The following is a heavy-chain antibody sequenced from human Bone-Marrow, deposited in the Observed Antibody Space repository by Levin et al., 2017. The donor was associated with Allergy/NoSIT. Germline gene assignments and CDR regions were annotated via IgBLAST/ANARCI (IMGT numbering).Heavy chain of an antibody. J-gene: IGHJ3*02. CDR3: ARGGYYQSSGYFRI. CDR1: EYKFSSYD. Sequence: AASVKVSCKASEYKFSSYDVNWVRQATGQGLEWMGWMNPKSGNTGYAQKFQGRVTMTRNTSISTAYMELSSLTSEDTAVYYCARGGYYQSSGYFRIWGQGTMVTVSS. V-gene: IGHV1-8*01. D-gene: IGHD3-22*01. CDR2: MNPKSGNT.